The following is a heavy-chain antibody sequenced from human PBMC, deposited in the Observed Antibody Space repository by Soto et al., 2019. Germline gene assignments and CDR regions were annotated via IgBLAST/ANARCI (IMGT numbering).Heavy chain of an antibody. CDR2: IWYDGSNK. V-gene: IGHV3-33*01. Sequence: GGSLRLSCAASGFTFSSYGMHWVRQAPGKGLEWVAVIWYDGSNKYYADSVKGRFTISRDNSKNTLYLQMNSLRAEDTAVYYCARDQSPGAHSRGLTGAFDIWGQGTMVTVSS. CDR1: GFTFSSYG. J-gene: IGHJ3*02. D-gene: IGHD7-27*01. CDR3: ARDQSPGAHSRGLTGAFDI.